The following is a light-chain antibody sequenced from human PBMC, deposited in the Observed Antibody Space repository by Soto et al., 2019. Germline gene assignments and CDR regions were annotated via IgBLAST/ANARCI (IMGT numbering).Light chain of an antibody. V-gene: IGKV1-8*01. Sequence: IRMTQSPSSFSASTGDRATISCRASQGISSHLAWYQVKPGKAPRLLIYTASYLESGVPSRFSGSGSGTDFTLIISSQQSEDFADYCYQHNIWYPLTFGGGTKVEIK. CDR2: TAS. CDR1: QGISSH. J-gene: IGKJ4*01. CDR3: YQHNIWYPLT.